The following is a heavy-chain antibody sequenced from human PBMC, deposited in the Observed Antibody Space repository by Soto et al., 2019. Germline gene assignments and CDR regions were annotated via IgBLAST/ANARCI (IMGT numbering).Heavy chain of an antibody. CDR2: IIPIYDSP. V-gene: IGHV1-69*06. Sequence: VQLVQSGAEVRQPGSSVRVSCKASGGTFSTYSVTWVRQAPGQGLEWMGGIIPIYDSPYYAQKFLGRVSRTADTSTNTAYRVVSRRTSEDTAVEFCAGDAASGTPAPLRDWGQGTLVLVSS. D-gene: IGHD6-25*01. CDR1: GGTFSTYS. J-gene: IGHJ4*02. CDR3: AGDAASGTPAPLRD.